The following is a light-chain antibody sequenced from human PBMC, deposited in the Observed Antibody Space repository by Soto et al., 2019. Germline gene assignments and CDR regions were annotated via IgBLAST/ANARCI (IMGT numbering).Light chain of an antibody. V-gene: IGKV1-8*01. CDR2: AAS. CDR1: QRISSY. J-gene: IGKJ1*01. CDR3: QQYDSYPQT. Sequence: IRMSQSHSSLSAATGDRCTINSRPSQRISSYLAWYQQKPGKAPKLLIYAASTLESGVPSRFSGSGSGTDFTLTISCLQSEDFATYYCQQYDSYPQTFGQGTKVDIK.